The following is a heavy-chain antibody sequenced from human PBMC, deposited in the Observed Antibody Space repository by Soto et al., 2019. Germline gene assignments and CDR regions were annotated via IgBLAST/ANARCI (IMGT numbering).Heavy chain of an antibody. CDR2: IYYSGST. CDR3: AREYSSSPEYYFDY. D-gene: IGHD6-6*01. Sequence: SETLSLTCTVSGGSISSYYWSWIRQPPGRGLEWIGYIYYSGSTNYNPSLKSRVTISVDTSKNQFSLKLSSVTAADTAVYYCAREYSSSPEYYFDYWGQGTLVTVSS. J-gene: IGHJ4*02. CDR1: GGSISSYY. V-gene: IGHV4-59*01.